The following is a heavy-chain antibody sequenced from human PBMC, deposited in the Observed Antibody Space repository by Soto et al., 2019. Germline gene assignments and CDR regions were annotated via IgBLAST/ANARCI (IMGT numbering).Heavy chain of an antibody. CDR3: AKVAKSGGGVEYFDS. D-gene: IGHD3-16*01. J-gene: IGHJ4*02. Sequence: GGSLRLSCGTSGFTFANFGMGWVRQAPGKGLYWVSGISSSGRRTYYADSVKGRFTISRDNSKNTLYLQMDSLRGDDTDVYYCAKVAKSGGGVEYFDSWGQGALVTVSS. V-gene: IGHV3-23*01. CDR1: GFTFANFG. CDR2: ISSSGRRT.